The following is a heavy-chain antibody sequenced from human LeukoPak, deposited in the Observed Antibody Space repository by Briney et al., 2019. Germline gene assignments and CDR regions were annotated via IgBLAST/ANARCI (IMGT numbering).Heavy chain of an antibody. J-gene: IGHJ3*02. CDR3: ARGVVVAATGYAFDI. Sequence: PSETLSLTCTVSGYSISSGYYWGWIRQPPGKGLEWIGSIYHSGSTYYNPSLKSRVTISVDTSKNQFSLKLSSVTAADTAVYYCARGVVVAATGYAFDIWGQGTMVTVSS. D-gene: IGHD2-15*01. CDR2: IYHSGST. V-gene: IGHV4-38-2*02. CDR1: GYSISSGYY.